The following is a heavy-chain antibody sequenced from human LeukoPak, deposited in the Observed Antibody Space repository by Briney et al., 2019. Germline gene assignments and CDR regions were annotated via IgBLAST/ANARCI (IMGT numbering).Heavy chain of an antibody. Sequence: GGSLRLSCAASGFTFSSYAMHWVRQAPGKGLEWVAVISYDGSNKYYADSVKGRFTISRDNSKNTLYLQMNSLRAEDTAVYYSARRACSSTSCYVDYWGQGTLVTVSS. V-gene: IGHV3-30-3*01. D-gene: IGHD2-2*01. J-gene: IGHJ4*02. CDR1: GFTFSSYA. CDR3: ARRACSSTSCYVDY. CDR2: ISYDGSNK.